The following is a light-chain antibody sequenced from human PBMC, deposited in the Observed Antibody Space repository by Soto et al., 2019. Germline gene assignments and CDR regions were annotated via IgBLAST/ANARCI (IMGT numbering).Light chain of an antibody. Sequence: QSALTQPASVSGSPGQSITISCTGTSSDIGAYDYVSWYQQHPGKAPKLMIYKVTSRPSGVSIRFSGSKSGSAASLTISGLQAEDEADYYCSSYSGISHGVFGGGTKLTVL. CDR2: KVT. CDR1: SSDIGAYDY. CDR3: SSYSGISHGV. V-gene: IGLV2-14*01. J-gene: IGLJ3*02.